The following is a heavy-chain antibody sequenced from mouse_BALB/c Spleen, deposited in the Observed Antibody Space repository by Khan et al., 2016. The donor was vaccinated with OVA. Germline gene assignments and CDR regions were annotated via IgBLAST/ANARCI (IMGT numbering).Heavy chain of an antibody. Sequence: QIQLVQSGPELKKPGETVKISCKASGYTFTNYGMNWVKQAPGKGLKWMGWINTYTGEPTYADDFKGRFAFSFETSASTAYLQIHNLKNEDTATYFCAINGNYWYFDVWGAGTTVTVSS. D-gene: IGHD2-1*01. CDR3: AINGNYWYFDV. V-gene: IGHV9-3-1*01. CDR2: INTYTGEP. CDR1: GYTFTNYG. J-gene: IGHJ1*01.